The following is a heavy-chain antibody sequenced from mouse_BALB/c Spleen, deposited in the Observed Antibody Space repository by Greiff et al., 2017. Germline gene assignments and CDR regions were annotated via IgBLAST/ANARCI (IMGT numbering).Heavy chain of an antibody. Sequence: VQLMESGAELMKPGASVKISCKATGYTFSSYWIEWVKQRPGHGLEWIGEILPGSGSTNYNEKFKGKATFTADTSSNTAYMQLSSLTSEDSAVYYCAGGEGKRRAMDYWGQGTPVTVS. J-gene: IGHJ4*01. CDR3: AGGEGKRRAMDY. V-gene: IGHV1-9*01. D-gene: IGHD2-1*01. CDR1: GYTFSSYW. CDR2: ILPGSGST.